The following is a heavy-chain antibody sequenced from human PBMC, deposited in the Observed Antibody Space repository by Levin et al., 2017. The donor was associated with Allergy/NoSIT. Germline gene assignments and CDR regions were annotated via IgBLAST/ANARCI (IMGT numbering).Heavy chain of an antibody. Sequence: LSLTCAASGFTFSNFDMSWVRQAPGKGLEWVSAISGSGGGTYYADSVKGRFTISRDNSKNTLYLQMNSLRAEDTAVYYCAKTSGWPYYFDYWGQGTLVTVSS. V-gene: IGHV3-23*01. CDR3: AKTSGWPYYFDY. D-gene: IGHD6-19*01. CDR1: GFTFSNFD. CDR2: ISGSGGGT. J-gene: IGHJ4*02.